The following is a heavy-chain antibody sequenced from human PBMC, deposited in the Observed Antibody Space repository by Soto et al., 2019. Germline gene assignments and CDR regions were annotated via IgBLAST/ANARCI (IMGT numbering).Heavy chain of an antibody. D-gene: IGHD6-13*01. J-gene: IGHJ4*02. Sequence: ASVKVSCKASGGTFSSYAISWVRQAPGQGLEWMGGIIPIFGTANYAQKFQGRVTITADESTSTAYMELSSLRSEDTAVYYCARDRYSSSWYLTSFDYWGQGTLVTVSS. CDR2: IIPIFGTA. CDR3: ARDRYSSSWYLTSFDY. CDR1: GGTFSSYA. V-gene: IGHV1-69*13.